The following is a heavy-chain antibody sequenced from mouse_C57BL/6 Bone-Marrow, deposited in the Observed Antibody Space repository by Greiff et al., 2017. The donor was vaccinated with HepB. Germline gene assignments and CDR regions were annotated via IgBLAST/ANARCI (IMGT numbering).Heavy chain of an antibody. Sequence: VQLQQSGAELARPGASVKLSCKASGYTFTSYGISWVKQSTGQGLEWIGEIYPRSGNTYYNETFKGKATLTADNSSSTAYRELRSLTSEDSAVYFCARSDYYGSSDYWGQGTTLTVSA. D-gene: IGHD1-1*01. CDR3: ARSDYYGSSDY. CDR1: GYTFTSYG. CDR2: IYPRSGNT. V-gene: IGHV1-81*01. J-gene: IGHJ2*01.